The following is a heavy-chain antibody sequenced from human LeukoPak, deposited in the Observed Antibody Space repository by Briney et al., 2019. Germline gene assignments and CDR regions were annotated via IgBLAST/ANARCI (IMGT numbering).Heavy chain of an antibody. CDR3: TTAADYYDSSGYYHLDDY. Sequence: GGSLRLSCAASGFTFSNAWMSWVRQSPGKGLEWVVRIKSKTDGGTTDYAAPVKGRFTISRDDSKNTLYLQMNGLKTEDTAVYYCTTAADYYDSSGYYHLDDYWGQGTLVTVSS. V-gene: IGHV3-15*01. D-gene: IGHD3-22*01. J-gene: IGHJ4*02. CDR2: IKSKTDGGTT. CDR1: GFTFSNAW.